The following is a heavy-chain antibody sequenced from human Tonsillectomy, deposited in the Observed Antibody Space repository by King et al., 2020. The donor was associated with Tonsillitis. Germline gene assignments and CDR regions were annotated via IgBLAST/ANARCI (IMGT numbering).Heavy chain of an antibody. CDR3: ARDPSRGAATADDAFDI. Sequence: VQLVESGAEVKKPGASVKVACKASGYTLTDYYMHWVRQAPGQGLEWMGWINAKSGGTNYARKFQGRVTMTRDTSISPASMELSRVRSDDTAVYYWARDPSRGAATADDAFDIWGQGTMVTVS. V-gene: IGHV1-2*02. CDR2: INAKSGGT. D-gene: IGHD6-13*01. CDR1: GYTLTDYY. J-gene: IGHJ3*02.